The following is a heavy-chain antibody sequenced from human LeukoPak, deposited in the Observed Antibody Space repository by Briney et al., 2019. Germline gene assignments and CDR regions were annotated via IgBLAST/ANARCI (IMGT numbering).Heavy chain of an antibody. CDR2: IIPIFGTA. CDR3: ARADWVAAAGRRGYYFDY. J-gene: IGHJ4*02. CDR1: GGNFSSYA. D-gene: IGHD6-13*01. V-gene: IGHV1-69*06. Sequence: ASVKVSCKASGGNFSSYAISWVRQAPGQGLEWMGGIIPIFGTANYAQKFQGRVTITADKSTSTAYMELSSLRSEDTAVYYCARADWVAAAGRRGYYFDYWGQGTLVTVSS.